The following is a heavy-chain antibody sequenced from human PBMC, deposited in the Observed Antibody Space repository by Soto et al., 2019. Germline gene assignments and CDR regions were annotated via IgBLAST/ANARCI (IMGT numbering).Heavy chain of an antibody. CDR2: IYAGGST. J-gene: IGHJ4*02. D-gene: IGHD5-12*01. Sequence: EVRLVESGGGLIQPGGSLRLSCAASGVSIISHYMAWVRQAPGKGLEWISLIYAGGSTFYAGSVKGRFTISRDNSKNTLYLQMDSLTAEDTAVYYCASGENGYNKFYFDFWGQGTLVTVSS. CDR1: GVSIISHY. V-gene: IGHV3-53*01. CDR3: ASGENGYNKFYFDF.